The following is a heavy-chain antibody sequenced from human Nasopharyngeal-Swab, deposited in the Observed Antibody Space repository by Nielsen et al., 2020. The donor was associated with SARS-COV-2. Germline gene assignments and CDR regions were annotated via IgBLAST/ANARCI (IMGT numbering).Heavy chain of an antibody. Sequence: RQAPGKGLEWEAVIWYDGSNKYYADSVKGRFTISRDNSKNTLYLQMNSLRAEDTAVYYCARASIAAAGTRIYYYGMDVWGQGTTVTVSS. V-gene: IGHV3-33*01. D-gene: IGHD6-13*01. J-gene: IGHJ6*02. CDR2: IWYDGSNK. CDR3: ARASIAAAGTRIYYYGMDV.